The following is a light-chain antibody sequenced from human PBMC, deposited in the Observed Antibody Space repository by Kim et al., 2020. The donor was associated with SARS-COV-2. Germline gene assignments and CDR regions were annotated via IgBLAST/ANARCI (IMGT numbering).Light chain of an antibody. CDR2: DAS. J-gene: IGKJ2*01. Sequence: EIVLTQSPATLSLSPGERATLSCRASQSVSSYLAWYQQKPGQAPRLLIYDASNRATGIPARFSGSGPGTDFTLTISSLEPEDFAVYYCQQRSNWRYTFGQGTKLEI. V-gene: IGKV3D-11*02. CDR3: QQRSNWRYT. CDR1: QSVSSY.